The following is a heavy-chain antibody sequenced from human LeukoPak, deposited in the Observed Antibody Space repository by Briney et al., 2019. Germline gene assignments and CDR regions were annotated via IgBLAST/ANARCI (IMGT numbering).Heavy chain of an antibody. Sequence: GGSLRLSCAASGFTFSSYAMSWVRHAPGKGLEWVSVIYSGGSTYYADSVKGRFTISRDNSKNTLYLQMNSLRAEDTAVYYCAKSRDFDSVVVTAFDYWGRGTLVTVSS. J-gene: IGHJ4*02. V-gene: IGHV3-23*03. CDR3: AKSRDFDSVVVTAFDY. D-gene: IGHD2-21*02. CDR1: GFTFSSYA. CDR2: IYSGGST.